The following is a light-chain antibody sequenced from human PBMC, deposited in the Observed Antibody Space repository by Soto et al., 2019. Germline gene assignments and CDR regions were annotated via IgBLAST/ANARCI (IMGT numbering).Light chain of an antibody. CDR3: QQYTRYPYT. CDR1: QSLDKW. Sequence: DIQMTQSPSTLSASVGDRVSISCRASQSLDKWLAWYQQKPGEAPKLLVSDASNLESGVSSRFTGSGSGTKFTLTISILQPDDFATYYCQQYTRYPYTFGQGTRVDIK. J-gene: IGKJ2*01. V-gene: IGKV1-5*01. CDR2: DAS.